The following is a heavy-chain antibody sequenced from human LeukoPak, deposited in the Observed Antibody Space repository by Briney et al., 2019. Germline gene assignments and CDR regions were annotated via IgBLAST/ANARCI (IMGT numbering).Heavy chain of an antibody. Sequence: SETLSLTCAVYGGSFSGYYWSWIRQPPGKGLEWIGEINHSGSTNYNPSLKSRVTISVDTSKNQFPLRLSSVTAADTAVYYCARGAMIVSAFDIWGQGTMVTVSS. CDR2: INHSGST. CDR3: ARGAMIVSAFDI. V-gene: IGHV4-34*01. D-gene: IGHD3-22*01. J-gene: IGHJ3*02. CDR1: GGSFSGYY.